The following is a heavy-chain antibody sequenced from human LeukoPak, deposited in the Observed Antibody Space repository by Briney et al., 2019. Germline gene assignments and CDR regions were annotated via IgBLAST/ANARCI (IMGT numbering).Heavy chain of an antibody. D-gene: IGHD2-21*01. J-gene: IGHJ4*02. CDR1: GFLFSDFIDHT. V-gene: IGHV3-21*01. Sequence: GGSLRLSCADSGFLFSDFIDHTMVWVRQAPGKGLEWVSYIGSSSTSISYADSVRGRFSISRDNAQRSLYLHMNSLRDEDTAVYYCAREFSVVGNFDYWGQGTLVIVSS. CDR2: IGSSSTSI. CDR3: AREFSVVGNFDY.